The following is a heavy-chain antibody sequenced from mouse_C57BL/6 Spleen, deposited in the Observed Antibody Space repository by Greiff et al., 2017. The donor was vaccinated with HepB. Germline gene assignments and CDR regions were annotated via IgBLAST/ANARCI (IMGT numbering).Heavy chain of an antibody. D-gene: IGHD1-1*01. CDR3: ARWGYGSVYAMDY. CDR2: IYPGDGDT. Sequence: QVQLKESGPELVKPGASVKISCKASGYAFSSSWMNWVKQRPGKGLEWIGRIYPGDGDTNYNGKFKGKATLTADKSSSTAYMQLSSLTSEDSAVYFCARWGYGSVYAMDYWGQGTSVTVSS. J-gene: IGHJ4*01. V-gene: IGHV1-82*01. CDR1: GYAFSSSW.